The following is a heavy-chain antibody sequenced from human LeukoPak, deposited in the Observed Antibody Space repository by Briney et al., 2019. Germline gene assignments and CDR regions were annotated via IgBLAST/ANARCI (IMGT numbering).Heavy chain of an antibody. CDR3: ARDLQPYDSRGHYFDY. CDR1: GYTFTGYY. D-gene: IGHD3-22*01. V-gene: IGHV1-2*02. CDR2: INPNSGGT. J-gene: IGHJ4*02. Sequence: ASVKVSCKASGYTFTGYYMHWVRQAPGQGLEWMGWINPNSGGTNYAQKFQGRVTITADESTSTAYMELSSLRSEDTAVYYCARDLQPYDSRGHYFDYWGQGTLVTVSS.